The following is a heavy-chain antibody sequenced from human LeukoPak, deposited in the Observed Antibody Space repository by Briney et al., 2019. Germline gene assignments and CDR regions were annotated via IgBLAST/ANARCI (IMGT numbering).Heavy chain of an antibody. V-gene: IGHV3-33*06. CDR1: GLTFSSYG. D-gene: IGHD2-8*02. J-gene: IGHJ4*02. CDR2: IWYDGSSK. CDR3: AKVRGRVLGPDFGYYFDY. Sequence: RAGGSLRLSCAASGLTFSSYGMHWVRQAPGEGLGWVALIWYDGSSKHYADSVRGRFTISRDNSKNTLYLQMNSLRADDTAVYYCAKVRGRVLGPDFGYYFDYWGQGTVVTVSS.